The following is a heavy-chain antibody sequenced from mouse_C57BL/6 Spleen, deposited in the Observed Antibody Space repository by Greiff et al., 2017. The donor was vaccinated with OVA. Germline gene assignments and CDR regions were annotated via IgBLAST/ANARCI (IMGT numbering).Heavy chain of an antibody. D-gene: IGHD3-2*02. Sequence: VQLQQSGAELVRPGASVTLSCKASGYTFTDYEMHWVKQTPVHGLEWIGAIDPETGGTAYNQKFKGKAILTANKSSSTAYMELRSLTSEDSAVYYCTRSGYCDYWGQGTTLTVSS. V-gene: IGHV1-15*01. CDR3: TRSGYCDY. CDR1: GYTFTDYE. CDR2: IDPETGGT. J-gene: IGHJ2*01.